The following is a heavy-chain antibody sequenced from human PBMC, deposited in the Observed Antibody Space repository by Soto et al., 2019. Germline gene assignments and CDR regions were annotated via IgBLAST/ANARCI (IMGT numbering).Heavy chain of an antibody. CDR3: AKLPLVLALGFDY. V-gene: IGHV1-46*01. CDR1: GYTFTSYY. Sequence: GASVKVSCKAAGYTFTSYYMHWVRQAPGQGLEGMGIINRSGGSTSYAQKLQGRVTMTPDTSTSTAYMELRSLRSDDPAVYYCAKLPLVLALGFDYWGPGTLVTVSS. CDR2: INRSGGST. J-gene: IGHJ4*02.